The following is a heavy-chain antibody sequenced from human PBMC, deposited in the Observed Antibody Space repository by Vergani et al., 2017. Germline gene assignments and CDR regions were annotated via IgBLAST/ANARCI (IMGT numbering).Heavy chain of an antibody. Sequence: QVQLVESAGGVVQPGGSLRLSCAASGFTFSNFGMHWIRQAPGKGLEWVAVISYDGTQKYYADSVKGRFTISRDNSKNTLHLQINNLRVEDTAVYYCARGNYYGSGTYVDPWGQGTLVTVSS. CDR1: GFTFSNFG. CDR2: ISYDGTQK. J-gene: IGHJ5*02. CDR3: ARGNYYGSGTYVDP. V-gene: IGHV3-30*03. D-gene: IGHD3-10*01.